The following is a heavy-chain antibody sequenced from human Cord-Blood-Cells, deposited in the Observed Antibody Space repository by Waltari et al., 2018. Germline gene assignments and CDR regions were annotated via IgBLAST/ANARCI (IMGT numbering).Heavy chain of an antibody. V-gene: IGHV3-7*01. CDR2: IKQDGSEK. D-gene: IGHD3-3*01. J-gene: IGHJ4*02. Sequence: EVQLVESGGGLVQPGGSLRLSCAASGFTFSSYWMSWVRQAPGKGLEWVANIKQDGSEKYDVDSVKGRFTISRDNAKNSLYLQMNSLRAEDTAVYYCARIPDFWSGYFDYWDQGTLVTVSS. CDR3: ARIPDFWSGYFDY. CDR1: GFTFSSYW.